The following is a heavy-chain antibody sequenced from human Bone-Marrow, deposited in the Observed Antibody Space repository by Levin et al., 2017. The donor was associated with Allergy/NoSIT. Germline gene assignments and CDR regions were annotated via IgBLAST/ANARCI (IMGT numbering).Heavy chain of an antibody. CDR3: ARDRGMDV. V-gene: IGHV4-59*01. Sequence: ESLKISCTVSGGSISSYYWSWIRQPPGKGLEWIGYIYYSGSTNYNPSLKSRVTISVDTSKNQFSLKLSSVTAADTAVYYCARDRGMDVWGQGTTVTVSS. D-gene: IGHD3-10*01. CDR1: GGSISSYY. J-gene: IGHJ6*02. CDR2: IYYSGST.